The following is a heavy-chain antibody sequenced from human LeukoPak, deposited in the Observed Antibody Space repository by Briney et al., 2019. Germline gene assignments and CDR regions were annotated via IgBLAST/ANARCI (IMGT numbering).Heavy chain of an antibody. Sequence: WGSLRLSCAASGFTFSSYAMSWVRQAPGKGLEWVSIISASGGSTYYADSVQGRFTISRDKSKNYLQMNSLRGDDTAIYYCAKDVRVGEYYGSGSYFDYWGQETLVTVSS. D-gene: IGHD3-10*01. CDR3: AKDVRVGEYYGSGSYFDY. J-gene: IGHJ4*02. V-gene: IGHV3-23*01. CDR2: ISASGGST. CDR1: GFTFSSYA.